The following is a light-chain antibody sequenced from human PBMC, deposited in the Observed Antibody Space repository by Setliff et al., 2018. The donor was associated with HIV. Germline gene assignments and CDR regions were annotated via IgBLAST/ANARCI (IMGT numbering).Light chain of an antibody. V-gene: IGLV2-14*03. CDR3: SSYTNSSSGV. Sequence: QSALTQPPSASGTPGQRVTISCSGSSSNIGNNYVYWFQQHPGKAPKLMIYDVSNRPSGISNRFSGSKSGNTASLTVSGLQAEDEADYYCSSYTNSSSGVFGTGTKVTVL. CDR1: SSNIGNNY. J-gene: IGLJ1*01. CDR2: DVS.